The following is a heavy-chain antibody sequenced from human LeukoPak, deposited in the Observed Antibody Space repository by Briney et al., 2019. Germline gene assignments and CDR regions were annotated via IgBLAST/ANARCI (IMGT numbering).Heavy chain of an antibody. CDR1: GFTFSSYA. CDR2: ISSSSSTI. Sequence: GGSLRLSCAASGFTFSSYAMNWVRQDPGKGLEWVSYISSSSSTIYYADSVKGRFTISRDNAKNSLYLQMNSLRAEDTAVYYCARDGGDYGDYWGQGTLVTVSS. CDR3: ARDGGDYGDY. V-gene: IGHV3-48*01. D-gene: IGHD3-3*01. J-gene: IGHJ4*02.